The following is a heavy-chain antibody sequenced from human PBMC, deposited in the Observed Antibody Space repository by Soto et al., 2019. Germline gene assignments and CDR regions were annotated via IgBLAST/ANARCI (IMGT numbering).Heavy chain of an antibody. Sequence: GESLKISCKGSGYSFTSYWIGWVRQMPGKGLEWMGIIYPGDSDTRYSPSFQGQVTISADKSISTAYLQWSSLKASDTAMYYCARPRFGGGYCSGGSCYSYYYYMDVWGKGTTVTVSS. V-gene: IGHV5-51*01. J-gene: IGHJ6*03. CDR1: GYSFTSYW. CDR2: IYPGDSDT. CDR3: ARPRFGGGYCSGGSCYSYYYYMDV. D-gene: IGHD2-15*01.